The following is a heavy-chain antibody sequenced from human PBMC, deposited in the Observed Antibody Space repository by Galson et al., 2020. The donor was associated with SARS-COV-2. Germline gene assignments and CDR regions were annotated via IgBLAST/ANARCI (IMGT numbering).Heavy chain of an antibody. CDR3: AACIVGATKREYYYYYGMDV. V-gene: IGHV3-30*03. CDR2: ISYDGSNK. Sequence: TGGSLRLSCAASGFTFSSYGMHWVRQAPCKGLEWVAVISYDGSNKYYADSVKGRFTISRDNSKNTLYLQMNSLRAEDTAVYYCAACIVGATKREYYYYYGMDVWGQGTTVTVSS. CDR1: GFTFSSYG. J-gene: IGHJ6*02. D-gene: IGHD1-26*01.